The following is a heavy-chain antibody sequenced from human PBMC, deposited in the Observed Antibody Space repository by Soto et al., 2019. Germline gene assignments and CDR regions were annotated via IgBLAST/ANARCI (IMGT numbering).Heavy chain of an antibody. CDR3: ARESVWTFDY. CDR1: GFTFRNYG. CDR2: IRYDENSK. J-gene: IGHJ4*02. V-gene: IGHV3-33*01. Sequence: QVQLVESGGGVVQPGTSLRLSCAASGFTFRNYGMHWVRQAPGKGLEWVAIIRYDENSKYYADSVKGRFTISRDNPKNTLYMQMNRLRAEDTAVYYCARESVWTFDYWGQGTLVTVSS. D-gene: IGHD2-21*01.